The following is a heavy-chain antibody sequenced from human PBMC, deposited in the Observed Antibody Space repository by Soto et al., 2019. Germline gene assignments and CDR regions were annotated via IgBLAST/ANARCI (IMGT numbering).Heavy chain of an antibody. CDR1: GFTFSSYA. V-gene: IGHV3-64*04. Sequence: PGGSLRLSCAASGFTFSSYAMHWVRQAPGKGLEYVSAISSNVGSVKGRLTISRDNAKNSLFLQLNSLRAEDTAVYYCARGLSSSTSLDLTAVRRRLAFFDFWGHGTMVTVSS. D-gene: IGHD1-7*01. CDR2: ISSNVG. CDR3: ARGLSSSTSLDLTAVRRRLAFFDF. J-gene: IGHJ3*01.